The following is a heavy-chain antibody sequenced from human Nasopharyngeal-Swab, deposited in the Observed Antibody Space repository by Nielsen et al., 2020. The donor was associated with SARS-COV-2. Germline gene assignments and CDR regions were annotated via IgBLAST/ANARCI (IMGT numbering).Heavy chain of an antibody. Sequence: GESLKISCAASGFTFSSYGMHWVRQAPGKGPEWVAVIWYDGSNKYYADSVKGRFTISRDNSKNTLYLQMNSLRAEDTAVYYCARGYSGYDQWGIDYWGQGTLVTFSS. CDR1: GFTFSSYG. CDR3: ARGYSGYDQWGIDY. V-gene: IGHV3-33*01. J-gene: IGHJ4*02. CDR2: IWYDGSNK. D-gene: IGHD5-12*01.